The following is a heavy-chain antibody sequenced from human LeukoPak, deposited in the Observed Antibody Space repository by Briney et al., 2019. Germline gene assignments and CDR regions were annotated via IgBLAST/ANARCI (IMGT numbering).Heavy chain of an antibody. Sequence: SETLSLTCAVYGGSFSGYYWSWIRQPPGKGLEWIGEINHSGRTFYNPSLKSRVTISVDTSKNRISLEVTSVTAADTAVYYCARDGGYGHYDYWGRGTLVTVSS. D-gene: IGHD5-18*01. CDR1: GGSFSGYY. CDR2: INHSGRT. V-gene: IGHV4-34*01. CDR3: ARDGGYGHYDY. J-gene: IGHJ4*02.